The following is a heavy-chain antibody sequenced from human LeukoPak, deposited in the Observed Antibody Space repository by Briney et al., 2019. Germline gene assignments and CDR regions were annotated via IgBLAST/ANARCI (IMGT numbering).Heavy chain of an antibody. V-gene: IGHV4-59*11. CDR1: GGSISSHY. J-gene: IGHJ5*02. Sequence: PSETLSLTCSVSGGSISSHYWTWIRQPPGKGLEWIGYIYFDGDTNYNPSLKSRVTISVATSKNQFSLKLSSVTAADTAVYYCARDVKDSGSTNWFDPWGQGTLVTVSS. D-gene: IGHD5-12*01. CDR2: IYFDGDT. CDR3: ARDVKDSGSTNWFDP.